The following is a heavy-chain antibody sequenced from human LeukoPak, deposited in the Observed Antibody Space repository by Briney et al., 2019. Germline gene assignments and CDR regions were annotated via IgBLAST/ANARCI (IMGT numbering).Heavy chain of an antibody. CDR3: ARGRLIRLENFFDL. Sequence: PGGSLRLSCAASGFTFSNYEMHWVRQAPGKGLEWVAYFSRDGSDIYYADSARGRSTISSDNAKNSVILQMNGLRAEDTAVYYCARGRLIRLENFFDLWGQGTLVTVSS. D-gene: IGHD2-21*01. CDR2: FSRDGSDI. CDR1: GFTFSNYE. V-gene: IGHV3-48*03. J-gene: IGHJ4*02.